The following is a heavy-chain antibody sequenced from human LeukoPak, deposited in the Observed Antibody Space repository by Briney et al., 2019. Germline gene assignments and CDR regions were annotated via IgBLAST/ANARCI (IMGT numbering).Heavy chain of an antibody. D-gene: IGHD3-3*01. CDR3: ARDGRYYDFWSGYRYYYYGMDV. CDR1: GFTFSSYG. V-gene: IGHV3-30*03. CDR2: ISYDGSNK. Sequence: GGSLRLSCAASGFTFSSYGMHWVRQAPGKGLEWVAVISYDGSNKYYADSVKGRFTISRDNSKNTLYLQMNSLRAEDTAAYYCARDGRYYDFWSGYRYYYYGMDVWGQGTAVTVSS. J-gene: IGHJ6*02.